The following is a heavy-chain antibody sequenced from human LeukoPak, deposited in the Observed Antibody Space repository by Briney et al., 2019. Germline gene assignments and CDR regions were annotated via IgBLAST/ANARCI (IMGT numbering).Heavy chain of an antibody. CDR3: ARAPGARAGLNYYYYYMDV. V-gene: IGHV4-34*01. CDR1: GGSFSGHY. D-gene: IGHD3-10*01. J-gene: IGHJ6*03. CDR2: INHSGST. Sequence: KPSETLSLTCAVYGGSFSGHYWSWIRQPPGKGLEWIGEINHSGSTNYNPSLKSRVTISVDTSKNQFSLKLTSVTAADTAVYYCARAPGARAGLNYYYYYMDVWGKGTTVTVSS.